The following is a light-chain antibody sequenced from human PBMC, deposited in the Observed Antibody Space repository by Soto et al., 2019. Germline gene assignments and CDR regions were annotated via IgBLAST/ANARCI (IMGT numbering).Light chain of an antibody. CDR3: SAWDDSLSGVV. CDR1: VSTIGYNA. CDR2: GNS. J-gene: IGLJ3*02. Sequence: QSVLTQPPSASGTPGKRAPPLCSGTVSTIGYNAVNWYQQLPGKAPKLLMHGNSQRPSGVPDRFSGSKSGTSASLAISGLRTEDEADYYCSAWDDSLSGVVFGGGTKLTVL. V-gene: IGLV1-47*02.